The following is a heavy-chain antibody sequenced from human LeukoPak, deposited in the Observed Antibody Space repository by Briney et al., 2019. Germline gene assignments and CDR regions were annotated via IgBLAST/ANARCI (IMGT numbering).Heavy chain of an antibody. D-gene: IGHD4-17*01. CDR1: GVTISSDS. J-gene: IGHJ4*02. Sequence: PGGSLRLSCAASGVTISSDSINWVRQAPGTGLEWVSSISSSSSYKYYAASVKGRFTISRDNAKNSLYLQMNSLRAEDTAVYYCARDLRADYGDDRFDYWGQGTLVTVSS. V-gene: IGHV3-21*01. CDR2: ISSSSSYK. CDR3: ARDLRADYGDDRFDY.